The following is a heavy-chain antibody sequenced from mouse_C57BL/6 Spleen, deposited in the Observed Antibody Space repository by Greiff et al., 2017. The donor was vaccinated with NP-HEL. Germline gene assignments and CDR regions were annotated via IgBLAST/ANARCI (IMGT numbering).Heavy chain of an antibody. Sequence: EVQGVESGGGLVKPGGSLKLSCAASGFTFSSYAMSWVRQTPEKRLEWVATISDGGSYNYYPDNVKGRFTISRDNAKNNLYLQMSHVKSEGTAMYYCARGGGSSPLVGGTGTTVTVSS. J-gene: IGHJ1*03. CDR2: ISDGGSYN. D-gene: IGHD1-1*01. CDR3: ARGGGSSPLV. CDR1: GFTFSSYA. V-gene: IGHV5-4*01.